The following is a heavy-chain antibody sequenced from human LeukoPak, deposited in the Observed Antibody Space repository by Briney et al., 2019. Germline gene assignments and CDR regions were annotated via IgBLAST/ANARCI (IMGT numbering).Heavy chain of an antibody. J-gene: IGHJ4*02. CDR2: INPSGGST. CDR1: GYTFTSYY. D-gene: IGHD5-12*01. CDR3: ARGETYEKVATPPPSFDY. V-gene: IGHV1-46*01. Sequence: ASVTVSCKASGYTFTSYYMHWVRQAPGQGLEWMGIINPSGGSTSYAQKFQGRVTMTRDTSTSTVYMELSSLRSEDTAVYYCARGETYEKVATPPPSFDYWGQGTLVTVSS.